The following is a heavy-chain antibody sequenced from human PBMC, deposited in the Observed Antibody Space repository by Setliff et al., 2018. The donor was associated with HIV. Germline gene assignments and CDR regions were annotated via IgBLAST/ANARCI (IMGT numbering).Heavy chain of an antibody. D-gene: IGHD3-22*01. CDR3: ARGALSLTMTKLLSFFDS. CDR2: IYYSGNT. J-gene: IGHJ4*02. V-gene: IGHV4-39*02. Sequence: SETLSLTCTVSGGSISTSGSYWGWIRQSPGRGLEWIGSIYYSGNTNYNPSLKSRVTISVVTSKSHFSLKMTSVTAADTAIYFCARGALSLTMTKLLSFFDSWGQGTQVTVSS. CDR1: GGSISTSGSY.